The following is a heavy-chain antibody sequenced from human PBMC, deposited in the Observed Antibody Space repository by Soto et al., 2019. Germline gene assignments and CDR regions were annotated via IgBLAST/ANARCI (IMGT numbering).Heavy chain of an antibody. CDR2: MNPGSGDT. V-gene: IGHV1-8*01. Sequence: ASVKVSCKASGYSFTNNDFSWVRQATGQGLEWMGWMNPGSGDTGYAQKFQGRVTMTRDISIATAYMELSSLRSDDTAIYYCARMETFGSLNWLDPWGQGTLVTVSS. CDR1: GYSFTNND. J-gene: IGHJ5*02. D-gene: IGHD3-16*01. CDR3: ARMETFGSLNWLDP.